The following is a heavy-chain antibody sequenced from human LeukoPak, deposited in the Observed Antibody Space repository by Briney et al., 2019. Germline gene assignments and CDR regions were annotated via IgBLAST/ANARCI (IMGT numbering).Heavy chain of an antibody. CDR3: VRQVRRDSSVPDY. D-gene: IGHD3-22*01. Sequence: GESLQISCKGSRYSFTSYWIGWVLQMPGNGLEWMGIIYPGNSDTRYSSIFQRQDTSQPGKFIGTVYLQWSSLDASDTGRYLCVRQVRRDSSVPDYWGQGTLVTVSS. J-gene: IGHJ4*02. CDR2: IYPGNSDT. V-gene: IGHV5-51*01. CDR1: RYSFTSYW.